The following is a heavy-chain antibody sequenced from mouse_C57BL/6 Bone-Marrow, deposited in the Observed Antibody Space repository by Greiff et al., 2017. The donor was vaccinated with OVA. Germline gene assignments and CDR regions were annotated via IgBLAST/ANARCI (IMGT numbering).Heavy chain of an antibody. CDR1: GHTFTSYG. J-gene: IGHJ3*01. Sequence: QVQLKQSGAELARPGASVKLSCKASGHTFTSYGISWVKQRTGQGLEWIGEIYPRSGNTYYNEKFKGKATLTADKSSSTAYMELRSLTSEDSAVYFCARSGGLTFFAYWGQGTLVTVSA. CDR2: IYPRSGNT. D-gene: IGHD2-4*01. V-gene: IGHV1-81*01. CDR3: ARSGGLTFFAY.